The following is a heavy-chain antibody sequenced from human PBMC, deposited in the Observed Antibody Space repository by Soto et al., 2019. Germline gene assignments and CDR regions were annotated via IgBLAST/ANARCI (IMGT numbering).Heavy chain of an antibody. J-gene: IGHJ6*02. CDR2: ISAYNGNT. CDR3: ASSFTSSQWRYGMDV. V-gene: IGHV1-18*01. Sequence: QVQLVQSGAEVKKPGASVKVSCKASGYTFSNYGFSWVRQAPGQGFEWMGGISAYNGNTNYAQKVQGRVTMTTDTSTGTAYMELRSLRSDDTAVYYCASSFTSSQWRYGMDVWGQGTTVTVSS. CDR1: GYTFSNYG. D-gene: IGHD2-2*01.